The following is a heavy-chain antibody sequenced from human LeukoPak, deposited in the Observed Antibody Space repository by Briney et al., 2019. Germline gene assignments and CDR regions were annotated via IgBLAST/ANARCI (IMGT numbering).Heavy chain of an antibody. CDR3: ARGEAYYDSSGYYYVQWFDP. J-gene: IGHJ5*02. V-gene: IGHV1-69*13. CDR2: IIPIFGTA. Sequence: ASVKVSCKASGGTFSSYAISWVRQAPGQGLEWMGGIIPIFGTANYAQKFQGRVTITADESTSTAYMELSSLRSEDTAVYYCARGEAYYDSSGYYYVQWFDPWGQGTLVTVSS. CDR1: GGTFSSYA. D-gene: IGHD3-22*01.